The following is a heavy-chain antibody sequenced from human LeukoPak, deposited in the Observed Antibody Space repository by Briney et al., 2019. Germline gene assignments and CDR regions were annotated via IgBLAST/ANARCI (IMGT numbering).Heavy chain of an antibody. V-gene: IGHV4-34*01. Sequence: SETLSLTCAVHGGSFSGYYWSWIRQPPGKGLEWIGEINHSGSTNYNPSLKSRVTISVDTSKNQFSLKLSSVTAADTAVYYCARGDDLLPGIAVAGTDYWGQGTLVTVSS. CDR3: ARGDDLLPGIAVAGTDY. CDR2: INHSGST. J-gene: IGHJ4*02. CDR1: GGSFSGYY. D-gene: IGHD6-19*01.